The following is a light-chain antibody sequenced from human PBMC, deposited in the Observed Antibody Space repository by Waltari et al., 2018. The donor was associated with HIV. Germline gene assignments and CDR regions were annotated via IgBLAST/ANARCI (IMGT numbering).Light chain of an antibody. Sequence: DIVMTQSPDSLAVSLGERVIINCKSSRTILYNSDNRNYLAWYQQKPGQAPRILIYWASTRAFGVPKRFSGSGSGTDFSLTISSLQDDDVAIYFCQQYYSLPVTFGGGTKVERK. CDR1: RTILYNSDNRNY. CDR3: QQYYSLPVT. J-gene: IGKJ4*02. V-gene: IGKV4-1*01. CDR2: WAS.